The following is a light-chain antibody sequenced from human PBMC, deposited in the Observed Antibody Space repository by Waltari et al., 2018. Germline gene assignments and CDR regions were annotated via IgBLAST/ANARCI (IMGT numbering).Light chain of an antibody. Sequence: QSALTQPASVSGTPGQSITISCTGTTSDVGSYNLVSWYQHHPGKAPKLMICEVIKRPSGFSNRCSGSKSGNTASLTSAGLQAEDEADYYCCSYAGSGTYVFGTGTKVTVL. CDR3: CSYAGSGTYV. V-gene: IGLV2-23*02. J-gene: IGLJ1*01. CDR1: TSDVGSYNL. CDR2: EVI.